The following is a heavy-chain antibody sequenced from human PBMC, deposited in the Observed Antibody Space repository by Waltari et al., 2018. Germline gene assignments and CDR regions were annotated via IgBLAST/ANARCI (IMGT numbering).Heavy chain of an antibody. J-gene: IGHJ3*01. V-gene: IGHV3-15*01. Sequence: EVQLVESGGGLVKPGGSLRLSCEAAGCTWSNAWRKGVRQAPGKGLEWVGRIKSRTEGGTTDYAAPVKGRFSVSRDDSKKMLYLEMNNLKTEDTAMYFCTTRSLVEGTDDVLDLWGRGTMAIVSS. CDR1: GCTWSNAW. D-gene: IGHD2-21*02. CDR3: TTRSLVEGTDDVLDL. CDR2: IKSRTEGGTT.